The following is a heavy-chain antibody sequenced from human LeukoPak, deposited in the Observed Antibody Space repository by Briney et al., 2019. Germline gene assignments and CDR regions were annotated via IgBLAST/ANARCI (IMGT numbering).Heavy chain of an antibody. CDR1: GGAVSSSA. D-gene: IGHD5-12*01. CDR3: ARGVRSGYDYLSWLDP. J-gene: IGHJ5*02. V-gene: IGHV1-69*06. CDR2: FLLNFNTA. Sequence: SVKVSCKAPGGAVSSSALSWVRQAPGQGLEWIGGFLLNFNTAEYAQNFQGRLTITADRATKTFYMELSSLRSDDTAVYYCARGVRSGYDYLSWLDPWGQGTLVTVSS.